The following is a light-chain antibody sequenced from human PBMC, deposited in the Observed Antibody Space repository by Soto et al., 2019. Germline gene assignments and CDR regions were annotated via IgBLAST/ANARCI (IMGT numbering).Light chain of an antibody. CDR3: QQYNNWPQT. CDR2: GAS. Sequence: EIVMTQSPATLSVSPGERATLSCRASQSVSSNLAWYQQKPGQAPRLLIYGASTRATGIPASFSGSGSGTEFTLTISSLQSEDFAVYYWQQYNNWPQTFGQGTKVEIK. J-gene: IGKJ1*01. V-gene: IGKV3-15*01. CDR1: QSVSSN.